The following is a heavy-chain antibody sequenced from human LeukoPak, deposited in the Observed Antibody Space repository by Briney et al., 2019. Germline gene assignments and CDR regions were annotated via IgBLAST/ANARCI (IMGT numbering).Heavy chain of an antibody. D-gene: IGHD2-15*01. V-gene: IGHV3-33*01. J-gene: IGHJ5*02. CDR1: GFTFSKYG. Sequence: GGSLRLSCRASGFTFSKYGMQWVRQARGKGLEWVAVIWFDGSNRNHADSVKGRFTISRDNSKNTLYLQMNSLRVADTAVYFCVRDYCSGGSCYENNWFDPWGQGTLVTVSS. CDR3: VRDYCSGGSCYENNWFDP. CDR2: IWFDGSNR.